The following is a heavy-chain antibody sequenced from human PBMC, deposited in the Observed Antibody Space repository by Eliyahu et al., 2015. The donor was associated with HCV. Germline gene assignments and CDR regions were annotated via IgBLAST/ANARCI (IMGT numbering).Heavy chain of an antibody. Sequence: EVQLVESGGGLVQPGGSLRLSCAASTFTFSTYWMHWVRQAPGKGLVWVSRINSDGSDTSYADSVKGRFTISRDNAKNTLYLQINSLRSEDTAVYYCARDRRHGMDVWGQGTTVTVSS. J-gene: IGHJ6*02. V-gene: IGHV3-74*01. CDR3: ARDRRHGMDV. CDR1: TFTFSTYW. CDR2: INSDGSDT.